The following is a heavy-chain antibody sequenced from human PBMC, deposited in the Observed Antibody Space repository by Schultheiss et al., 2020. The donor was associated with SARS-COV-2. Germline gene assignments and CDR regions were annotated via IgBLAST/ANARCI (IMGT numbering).Heavy chain of an antibody. Sequence: GGSLRLSCAASGITFSTYWMHWVRQVPGKGLVWFSRINSDGSSTNYADSVKGRFTISRDNAKNTLYLQMNSLRAEDTAVYYCARDSWGGFDYWGQGTLVTVS. J-gene: IGHJ4*02. D-gene: IGHD3-16*01. CDR2: INSDGSST. V-gene: IGHV3-74*01. CDR1: GITFSTYW. CDR3: ARDSWGGFDY.